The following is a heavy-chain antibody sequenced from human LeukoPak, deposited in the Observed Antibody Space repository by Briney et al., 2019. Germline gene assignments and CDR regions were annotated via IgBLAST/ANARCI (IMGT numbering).Heavy chain of an antibody. CDR1: GGSISSYY. J-gene: IGHJ3*02. Sequence: PSETLSLTCTVSGGSISSYYWSWIRQPPGKGLEWIEYIYNSGSTNYNHSLKSRVTISEDMSNNQFSLKLSSVTAADTPVYYCARALRLWGGNSGITFDIWGQGTMVTVSS. D-gene: IGHD4-23*01. CDR2: IYNSGST. V-gene: IGHV4-59*01. CDR3: ARALRLWGGNSGITFDI.